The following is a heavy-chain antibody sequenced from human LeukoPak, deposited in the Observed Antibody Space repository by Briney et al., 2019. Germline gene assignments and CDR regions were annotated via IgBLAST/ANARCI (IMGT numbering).Heavy chain of an antibody. CDR2: INAGNGNT. J-gene: IGHJ3*02. CDR3: ARFVVVLSAFDI. V-gene: IGHV1-3*01. CDR1: GYTFTSYA. Sequence: ASVKVSCKASGYTFTSYAMHWVRQAPGQRLEWMGWINAGNGNTKYSQKFQGRVTITRDTSASTAYMELSSLRSEDTAVYYCARFVVVLSAFDIWGQGTMVTVSS. D-gene: IGHD2-2*01.